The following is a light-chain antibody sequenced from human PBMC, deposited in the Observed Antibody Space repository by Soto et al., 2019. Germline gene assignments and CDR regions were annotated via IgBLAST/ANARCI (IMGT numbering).Light chain of an antibody. J-gene: IGKJ1*01. CDR2: EAS. CDR3: QHHNSYPGT. V-gene: IGKV1-5*01. CDR1: QSISTW. Sequence: DIQMPLSLSTLDASVRGRVTKPWLASQSISTWLAWYQQKPGKAPKLLIYEASTLESGVPSRFSGSGSGTEFTLTISSLQPDDFAPYYCQHHNSYPGTFGRGTKVDI.